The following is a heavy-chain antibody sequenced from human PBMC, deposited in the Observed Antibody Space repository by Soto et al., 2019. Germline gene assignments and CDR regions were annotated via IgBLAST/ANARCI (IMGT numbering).Heavy chain of an antibody. Sequence: QLQLQESGSGLVKPSQTLSLTCAVSGGSISSGGYSWSWIRQPPGKGLEWIGYIYHSGSTYYNPSLKSRVTISVDRSKNQFSLKLSSVTAADTAVYYCARAIGWFGELLGGYYFDSWGQGTLVTVSS. J-gene: IGHJ4*02. D-gene: IGHD3-10*01. CDR3: ARAIGWFGELLGGYYFDS. CDR1: GGSISSGGYS. V-gene: IGHV4-30-2*01. CDR2: IYHSGST.